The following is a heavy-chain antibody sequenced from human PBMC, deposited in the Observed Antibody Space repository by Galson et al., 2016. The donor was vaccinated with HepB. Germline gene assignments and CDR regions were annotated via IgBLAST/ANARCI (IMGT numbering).Heavy chain of an antibody. V-gene: IGHV3-9*01. Sequence: SLRLSCAASGFTFDEHAMHWVRQPPGKGLEWVSGISWNSGRRGYAESVKGRFNISRDNAKNSVVLEMNSLRAEDTALYYCAKDVANRLLYVGALDWWGQGVLITVSS. CDR3: AKDVANRLLYVGALDW. D-gene: IGHD5-12*01. CDR1: GFTFDEHA. J-gene: IGHJ4*02. CDR2: ISWNSGRR.